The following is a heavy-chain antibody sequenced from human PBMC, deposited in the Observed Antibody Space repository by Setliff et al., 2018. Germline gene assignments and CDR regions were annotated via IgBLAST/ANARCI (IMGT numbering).Heavy chain of an antibody. CDR1: GGSISRGSYD. CDR2: IYTSGST. D-gene: IGHD3-22*01. Sequence: PSETLSLTCTVSGGSISRGSYDWSWIRQPAGKGLEWIGRIYTSGSTNYNPSLKSRVTISVDTSKNQFSLKLSSVTAADTAVYYCARGGYYYDSSGYYQASYYYYYGMDVWGQGTTVTVSS. J-gene: IGHJ6*02. V-gene: IGHV4-61*02. CDR3: ARGGYYYDSSGYYQASYYYYYGMDV.